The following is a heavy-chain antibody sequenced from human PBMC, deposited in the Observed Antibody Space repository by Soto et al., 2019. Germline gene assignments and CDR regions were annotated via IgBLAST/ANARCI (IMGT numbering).Heavy chain of an antibody. CDR3: ATLGSEESIYYYYYGMYV. CDR1: GFAFSNFV. Sequence: QVQLVESGGGVVQPGTSLTLSCAASGFAFSNFVMHWVRQDPGKGLECVAVIWHDASHEYYVESVQGGFTISRDNSKHFLYLQMNILRADDTAVYYSATLGSEESIYYYYYGMYVCGHGTTVTGSS. CDR2: IWHDASHE. V-gene: IGHV3-33*01. D-gene: IGHD3-16*01. J-gene: IGHJ6*02.